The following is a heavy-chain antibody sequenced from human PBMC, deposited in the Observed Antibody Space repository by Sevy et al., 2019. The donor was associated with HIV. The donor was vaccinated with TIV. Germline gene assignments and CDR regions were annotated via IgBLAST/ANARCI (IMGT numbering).Heavy chain of an antibody. CDR2: INSDGQST. CDR3: VIGSRGTCGS. CDR1: GFTLGSRW. D-gene: IGHD3-16*01. Sequence: GGSLRLSCAGSGFTLGSRWMHWVRQVPGKGLVWVSRINSDGQSTDYADSVKGRFTIARDNAKNTLYLQMNGLRAEDTAIYYCVIGSRGTCGSWGQRTLVTVSS. J-gene: IGHJ5*02. V-gene: IGHV3-74*01.